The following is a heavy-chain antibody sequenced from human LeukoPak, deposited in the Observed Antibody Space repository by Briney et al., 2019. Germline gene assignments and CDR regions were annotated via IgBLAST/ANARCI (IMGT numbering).Heavy chain of an antibody. D-gene: IGHD3-3*01. J-gene: IGHJ3*02. CDR1: GGSISIYY. CDR2: IYYSGST. Sequence: SETLSLTCTVSGGSISIYYWSWIRQPPGKGLEWIGYIYYSGSTNYNPSLKSRVTISVDTSKNQFSLKLSSVTAADTAVYYCARGVRVTIFGVVTQIAFDIWGQGTMVTVSS. CDR3: ARGVRVTIFGVVTQIAFDI. V-gene: IGHV4-59*08.